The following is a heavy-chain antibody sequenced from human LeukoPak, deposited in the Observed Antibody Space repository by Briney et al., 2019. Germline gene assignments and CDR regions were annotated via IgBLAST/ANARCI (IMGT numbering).Heavy chain of an antibody. D-gene: IGHD3-10*01. V-gene: IGHV4-4*02. Sequence: SETMSLTSAVAAGSPIRSNWWSGVRQPPGKGLEWIGEIYHSGSTNYNPSLKSRVTISVDKSKNQFSLKLSSVTAADTAVYYCASSYYGSGSLAIWGQGTMVTVSS. CDR2: IYHSGST. CDR1: AGSPIRSNW. J-gene: IGHJ3*02. CDR3: ASSYYGSGSLAI.